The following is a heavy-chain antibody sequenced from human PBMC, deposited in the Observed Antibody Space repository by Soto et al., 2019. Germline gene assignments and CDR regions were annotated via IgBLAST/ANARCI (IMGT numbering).Heavy chain of an antibody. D-gene: IGHD6-6*01. CDR1: GFTFSSYA. CDR3: AKDDSNYVLVLGGLDAFDI. CDR2: ISGSGGST. J-gene: IGHJ3*02. V-gene: IGHV3-23*01. Sequence: PGGSLRLSCAASGFTFSSYAMSWVRQAPGKGLEWVSAISGSGGSTYYADSVKGRFTISRDNSKNTLYLQMNSLRAEDTAVYYCAKDDSNYVLVLGGLDAFDIWGQGTMVTVSS.